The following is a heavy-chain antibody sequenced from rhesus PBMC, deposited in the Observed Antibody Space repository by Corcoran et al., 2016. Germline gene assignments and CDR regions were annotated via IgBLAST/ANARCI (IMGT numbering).Heavy chain of an antibody. D-gene: IGHD2-15*01. CDR1: GFTFSDYY. CDR3: TSGVGPEYFEF. Sequence: EVQLVESGGGLVQPGGSLRLSCTASGFTFSDYYMSWVRQAPGKGLEWVSSISMASSYIYYADSVKGRFTISRDNAKNSLSLQMNSLKTEDTAVYYCTSGVGPEYFEFWGQGALVTVSS. CDR2: ISMASSYI. J-gene: IGHJ1*01. V-gene: IGHV3S16*01.